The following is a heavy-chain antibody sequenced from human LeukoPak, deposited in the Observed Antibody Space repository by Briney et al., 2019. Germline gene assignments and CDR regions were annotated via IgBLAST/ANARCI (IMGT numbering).Heavy chain of an antibody. J-gene: IGHJ6*02. CDR2: IYYRGST. CDR1: GGSISSYY. CDR3: ARGPGYCSSTSCYGPYYYYGMDV. Sequence: PSETLSLTCTVSGGSISSYYWSWIRQPPGKGLEWIGYIYYRGSTNYNPSLKSRVTISVDTSKNQFSLKLSSVTAADTAVYYCARGPGYCSSTSCYGPYYYYGMDVWGQGTTVTVSS. D-gene: IGHD2-2*01. V-gene: IGHV4-59*01.